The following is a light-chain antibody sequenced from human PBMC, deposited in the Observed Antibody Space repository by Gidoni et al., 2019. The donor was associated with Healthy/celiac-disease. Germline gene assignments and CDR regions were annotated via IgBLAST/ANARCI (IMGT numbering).Light chain of an antibody. CDR2: RNN. V-gene: IGLV1-47*01. CDR1: SSNIGSNY. J-gene: IGLJ2*01. Sequence: QSVLTQPPSASGTPEQRVTISCSGSSSNIGSNYVYGYQQLPGTAPKLLIYRNNQRPSGVPDRFSGSKSGTSASLAISGLRSEDEADYYCAAWDDSLSVVVFGGGTKLTVL. CDR3: AAWDDSLSVVV.